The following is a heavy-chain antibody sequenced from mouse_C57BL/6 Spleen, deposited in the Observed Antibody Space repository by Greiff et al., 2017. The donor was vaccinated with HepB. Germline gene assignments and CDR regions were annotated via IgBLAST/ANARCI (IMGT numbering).Heavy chain of an antibody. CDR3: TRPHYYGSSYGYFDV. Sequence: QVQLQQSGAELVRPGASVTLSCKASGYTFTDYEMHWVKQTPVHGLEWIGAIDPETGGTAYNQKFKGKAILTADKSSSTAYMELRSLTSEDSAVYYCTRPHYYGSSYGYFDVWGTGTTVTVSS. J-gene: IGHJ1*03. CDR1: GYTFTDYE. CDR2: IDPETGGT. D-gene: IGHD1-1*01. V-gene: IGHV1-15*01.